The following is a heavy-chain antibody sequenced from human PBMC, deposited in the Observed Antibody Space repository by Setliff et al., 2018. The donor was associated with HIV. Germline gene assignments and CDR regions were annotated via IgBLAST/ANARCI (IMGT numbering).Heavy chain of an antibody. CDR2: MYHSGST. CDR1: GGSISSGGYY. J-gene: IGHJ5*02. V-gene: IGHV4-31*03. CDR3: ARDQGESTWSYWFDP. D-gene: IGHD6-13*01. Sequence: TLSLTCTVSGGSISSGGYYWNWIRQYPVKGLEWIGYMYHSGSTHYNPSLKSRLTISLDTSKNQFSLKLSSVTAADTAVYYCARDQGESTWSYWFDPWGQGTQVTVSS.